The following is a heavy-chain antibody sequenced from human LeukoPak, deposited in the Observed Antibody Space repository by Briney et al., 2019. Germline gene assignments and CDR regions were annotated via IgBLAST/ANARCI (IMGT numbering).Heavy chain of an antibody. CDR1: GFTFSTYA. V-gene: IGHV3-21*01. CDR3: ARVIYTSSGYYSDAFDI. CDR2: ISSSSSYI. Sequence: PGGSLRLSSAASGFTFSTYAMDWVRQAPGKGLEWVSSISSSSSYIYYADSLKGRFTISRDNAKNSLYLQMNSLRAEDTAVYYCARVIYTSSGYYSDAFDIWGQGTMVTVSS. D-gene: IGHD3-22*01. J-gene: IGHJ3*02.